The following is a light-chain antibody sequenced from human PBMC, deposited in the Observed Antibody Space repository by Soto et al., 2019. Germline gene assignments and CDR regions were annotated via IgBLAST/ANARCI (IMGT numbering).Light chain of an antibody. J-gene: IGKJ1*01. CDR3: QQFGGSLTWT. CDR2: GAS. CDR1: QSVSSSY. V-gene: IGKV3-20*01. Sequence: EIVLTQSPCTLSLFTGERATLSCRASQSVSSSYLAWYQQKPGRAPRLLIYGASSRAAGIPGRFSGSGSGTDFTLTSSGLEPEDFAVYYCQQFGGSLTWTFAQGTKVEI.